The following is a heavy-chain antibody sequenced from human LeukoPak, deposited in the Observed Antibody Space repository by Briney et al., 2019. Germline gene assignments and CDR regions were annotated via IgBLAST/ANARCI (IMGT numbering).Heavy chain of an antibody. CDR3: ARHKDCASITHCYFDY. CDR2: VSYSGRT. Sequence: PAETLSLTCTVTGDSLSSSNYYWAWIPQPPGKGLEWIGSVSYSGRTLLNPSLNSRVNISVATSKNQISLQVTSVTVADTAVFYCARHKDCASITHCYFDYWGQGILVTVSS. CDR1: GDSLSSSNYY. V-gene: IGHV4-39*01. D-gene: IGHD2-21*01. J-gene: IGHJ4*02.